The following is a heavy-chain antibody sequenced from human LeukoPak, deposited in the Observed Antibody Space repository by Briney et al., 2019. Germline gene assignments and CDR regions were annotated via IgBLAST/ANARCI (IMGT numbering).Heavy chain of an antibody. J-gene: IGHJ4*02. V-gene: IGHV3-23*01. CDR2: ISGSGGST. CDR1: GINISTYA. CDR3: AKDRISLDY. Sequence: PGGSLRLSCVASGINISTYAMTWVRQAPGEGLEWVSAISGSGGSTYYADSVKGRFTISRDNSKNTLYLQMNSLRAEDTAVYYCAKDRISLDYWGQGTLVTVSS.